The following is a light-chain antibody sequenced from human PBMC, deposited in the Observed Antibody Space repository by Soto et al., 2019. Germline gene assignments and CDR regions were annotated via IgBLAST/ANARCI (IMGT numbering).Light chain of an antibody. CDR1: QSISTF. CDR2: AAS. Sequence: DIQMTQSPSSLSASVGDRVTITCRASQSISTFLAWYQQKAGKAPKPLIYAASTLQSGVSSRFSGSGSGTDFTLTISSLQPEDSAIYYCQQLHSYPITFGHGTRLEIK. CDR3: QQLHSYPIT. V-gene: IGKV1-9*01. J-gene: IGKJ5*01.